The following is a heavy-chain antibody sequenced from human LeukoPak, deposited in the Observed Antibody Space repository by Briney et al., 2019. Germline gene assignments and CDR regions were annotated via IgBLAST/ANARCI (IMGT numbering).Heavy chain of an antibody. Sequence: ASVKVSCKASGYSFTNYAINWVRQAPGQGLEWMGWINTNTGIPTSAQGFTGRFVFSLDTSVSTAYPQISSLKAEDTAVYYCARAPDFGDSMNLWGQGTLVTVSS. CDR2: INTNTGIP. CDR3: ARAPDFGDSMNL. V-gene: IGHV7-4-1*02. D-gene: IGHD4-17*01. CDR1: GYSFTNYA. J-gene: IGHJ4*02.